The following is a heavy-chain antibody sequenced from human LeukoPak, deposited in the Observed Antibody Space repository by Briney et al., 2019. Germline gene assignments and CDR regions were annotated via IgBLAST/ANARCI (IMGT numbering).Heavy chain of an antibody. D-gene: IGHD2-15*01. J-gene: IGHJ6*04. CDR2: INHSGST. CDR3: ARVRRYCSGGSCYSYGMDV. CDR1: GGSFSGYY. Sequence: SETLSLTCAVYGGSFSGYYWSWVRQPPGKGLEWIGEINHSGSTNYNPSLKSRVTISLDTSKNQFSLKLSSVTAADTAVYYCARVRRYCSGGSCYSYGMDVWGKGTTVTVSS. V-gene: IGHV4-34*01.